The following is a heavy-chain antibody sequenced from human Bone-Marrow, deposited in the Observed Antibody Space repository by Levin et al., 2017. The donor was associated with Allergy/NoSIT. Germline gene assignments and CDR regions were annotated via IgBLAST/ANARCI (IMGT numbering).Heavy chain of an antibody. CDR2: IKQDGSEK. CDR1: GFTFSSYW. CDR3: ARDDYYYYYYYGMDV. Sequence: GESLKISCAASGFTFSSYWMSWVRQAPGKGLEWVANIKQDGSEKYYVDSVKGRFTISRDNAKNSLYLQMNSLRAEDTAVYYCARDDYYYYYYYGMDVWGQGTTVTVSS. V-gene: IGHV3-7*01. D-gene: IGHD4-11*01. J-gene: IGHJ6*02.